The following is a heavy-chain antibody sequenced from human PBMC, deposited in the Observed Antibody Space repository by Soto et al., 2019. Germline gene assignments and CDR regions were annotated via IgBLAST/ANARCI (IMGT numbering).Heavy chain of an antibody. V-gene: IGHV1-18*04. CDR3: ARDGKITMVRGVSFYYGMDV. CDR1: GYTFTSYG. Sequence: ASVKVSCKASGYTFTSYGISWVRQAPGQGLEWMGWISAYNGNTNYAQKLQGRVTMTTDTSTSTAYMELRSLRSDDTAVYYCARDGKITMVRGVSFYYGMDVWGQGTTVTVSS. CDR2: ISAYNGNT. D-gene: IGHD3-10*01. J-gene: IGHJ6*02.